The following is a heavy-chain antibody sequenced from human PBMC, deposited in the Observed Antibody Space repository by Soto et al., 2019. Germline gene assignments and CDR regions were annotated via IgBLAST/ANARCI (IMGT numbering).Heavy chain of an antibody. CDR3: ARGTVVPAAYGGYYYYYMDV. D-gene: IGHD2-2*01. V-gene: IGHV1-18*01. Sequence: ASVKVSCKASGYTFTSYGISWVRQAPGQGLEWMGWINAYNGNTNYAQKLQGRVTMTTDTSTSTAYMELRSLRSDDTAVYYCARGTVVPAAYGGYYYYYMDVWGKGTTVTVSS. CDR1: GYTFTSYG. CDR2: INAYNGNT. J-gene: IGHJ6*03.